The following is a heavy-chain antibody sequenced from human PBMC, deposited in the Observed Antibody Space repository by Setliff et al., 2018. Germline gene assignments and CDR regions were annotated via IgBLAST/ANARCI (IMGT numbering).Heavy chain of an antibody. D-gene: IGHD3-16*01. J-gene: IGHJ6*02. V-gene: IGHV4-34*01. CDR3: AREVGANYDYYYNGIDV. CDR1: GGSFSIYY. CDR2: INHSGST. Sequence: SETLSLTCAAYGGSFSIYYWIWIRQPQGTGLAWFGGINHSGSTNYNPSLKSRVTISVDTSTNQFSPKLNSVNAADTAVYYCAREVGANYDYYYNGIDVWGQGTTVTVSS.